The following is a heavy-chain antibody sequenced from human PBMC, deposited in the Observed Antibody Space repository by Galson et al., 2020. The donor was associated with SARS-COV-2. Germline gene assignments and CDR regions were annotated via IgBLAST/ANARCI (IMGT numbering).Heavy chain of an antibody. CDR3: AALWAGMTTGGGY. D-gene: IGHD4-17*01. V-gene: IGHV1-58*01. CDR2: VVVGTGNT. Sequence: AASVKVSCKASGFTFTSSAVQWVRQARGQRLEWIGWVVVGTGNTNYAQNFQERVTITRDMSTNTAYMELSSLRSEDTAVYYCAALWAGMTTGGGYWGQGTLVTVSS. J-gene: IGHJ4*02. CDR1: GFTFTSSA.